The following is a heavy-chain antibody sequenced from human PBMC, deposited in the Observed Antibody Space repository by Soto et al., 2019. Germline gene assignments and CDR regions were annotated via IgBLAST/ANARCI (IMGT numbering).Heavy chain of an antibody. V-gene: IGHV3-30*18. D-gene: IGHD3-22*01. CDR2: ISYDGSNK. CDR1: GFTFSSYG. Sequence: QVQLVESGGGVVQPGRSLRLSCAASGFTFSSYGMHWVRQAPGKGLEWVAVISYDGSNKYYADSVKGRFTISRDNSKNTLYLQMNSLRAEDKAVYYCAKDRFRRITMIVVVPDAFDIWGQGTMVTVSS. CDR3: AKDRFRRITMIVVVPDAFDI. J-gene: IGHJ3*02.